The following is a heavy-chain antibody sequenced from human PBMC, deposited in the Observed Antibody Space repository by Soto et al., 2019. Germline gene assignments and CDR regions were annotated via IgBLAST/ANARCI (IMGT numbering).Heavy chain of an antibody. D-gene: IGHD3-10*01. CDR3: ARVVRHVSGSGDRWFDP. Sequence: QVPLVQSGAEMKKPGASVRVSCKASGYIFANYPMQWVRQAPGQGLEWMGWINPGNGNTKYSQKFQGILTITRDTSATTVYMVLISLTSKDTAMYYCARVVRHVSGSGDRWFDPWGQGTLGTVSS. J-gene: IGHJ5*02. CDR1: GYIFANYP. CDR2: INPGNGNT. V-gene: IGHV1-3*01.